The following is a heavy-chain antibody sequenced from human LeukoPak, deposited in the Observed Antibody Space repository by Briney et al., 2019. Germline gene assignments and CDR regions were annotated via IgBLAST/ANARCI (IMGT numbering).Heavy chain of an antibody. Sequence: SETLSLTCTVSGGSISSYYWSWIRQPAGKGLEWIGRIYTSGSTNYNPSLKSRVTMSVDTSKNQFSLKLSSVTAADTAVYYCAREFIAAEGADWFDPWGQGILVTVSS. CDR3: AREFIAAEGADWFDP. CDR1: GGSISSYY. D-gene: IGHD6-13*01. CDR2: IYTSGST. V-gene: IGHV4-4*07. J-gene: IGHJ5*02.